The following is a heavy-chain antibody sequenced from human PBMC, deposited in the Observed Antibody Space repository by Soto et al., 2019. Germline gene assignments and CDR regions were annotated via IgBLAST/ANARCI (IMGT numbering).Heavy chain of an antibody. CDR3: ARDLGSNNWFDP. J-gene: IGHJ5*02. D-gene: IGHD3-10*01. CDR1: GGTFSSYT. Sequence: QVQLVQSGAEVKKPGSSVKVSCKASGGTFSSYTIIWVRQAPGQGLEWMGRIIPILGIANYAQKFQGRVTITADKSTSTAYMELSSLRSEDTAVYYCARDLGSNNWFDPWGQGTLVTVSS. V-gene: IGHV1-69*02. CDR2: IIPILGIA.